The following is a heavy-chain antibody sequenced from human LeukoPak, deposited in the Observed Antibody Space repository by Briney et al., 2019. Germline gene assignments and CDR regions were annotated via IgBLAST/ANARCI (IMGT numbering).Heavy chain of an antibody. CDR3: ATDFLGFDP. D-gene: IGHD2/OR15-2a*01. Sequence: ASVKVSCKVSGSTLTELSMHWVRQAPGEGLEWMGGFEPEDGEPIYAQKFQGRVTMTEDTSTDTVHMELSSLRSEDTAVYYCATDFLGFDPWGQGTLVTVSS. CDR1: GSTLTELS. CDR2: FEPEDGEP. J-gene: IGHJ5*02. V-gene: IGHV1-24*01.